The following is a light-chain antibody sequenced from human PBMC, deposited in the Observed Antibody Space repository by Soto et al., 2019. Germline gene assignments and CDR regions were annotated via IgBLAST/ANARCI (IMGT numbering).Light chain of an antibody. Sequence: DIQMTQSPSTLSASVGDRVTITCRASQSISSWLAWYQQRPGKAPKLLIYKASTLETGVPSRFSGSASGTEFTLTISSLQPDDFATYYCQQYNSYSVTFGQGTKLRSN. J-gene: IGKJ2*01. CDR2: KAS. CDR1: QSISSW. V-gene: IGKV1-5*03. CDR3: QQYNSYSVT.